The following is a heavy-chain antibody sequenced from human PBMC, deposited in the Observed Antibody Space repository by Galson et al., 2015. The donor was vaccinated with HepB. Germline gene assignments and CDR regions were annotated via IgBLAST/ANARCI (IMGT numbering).Heavy chain of an antibody. D-gene: IGHD1-26*01. Sequence: SLRLSCAASGFTFSSHAMGWVRQAPGKGLEWVSGIYANAGGTLYANSVKGRFTISRDNSKNTLYLQMNSLRADDTAVYYCAKGGSVSYYSQFDWWGQGTLVTVSS. CDR3: AKGGSVSYYSQFDW. CDR2: IYANAGGT. J-gene: IGHJ4*02. CDR1: GFTFSSHA. V-gene: IGHV3-23*01.